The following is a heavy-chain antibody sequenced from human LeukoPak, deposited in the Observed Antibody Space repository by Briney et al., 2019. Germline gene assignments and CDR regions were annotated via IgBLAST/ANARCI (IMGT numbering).Heavy chain of an antibody. CDR1: GGSISSGGYY. CDR2: IYYSGST. CDR3: ARGLVYCSSTSCPFDY. V-gene: IGHV4-31*03. D-gene: IGHD2-2*01. Sequence: TSETLSLTCTVSGGSISSGGYYWSWLRQHPGKGLEWIGYIYYSGSTYYNPSLKSRVTISVDTSKNQFSLKLSSVTAADTAVYYCARGLVYCSSTSCPFDYWGQGTLVTVSS. J-gene: IGHJ4*02.